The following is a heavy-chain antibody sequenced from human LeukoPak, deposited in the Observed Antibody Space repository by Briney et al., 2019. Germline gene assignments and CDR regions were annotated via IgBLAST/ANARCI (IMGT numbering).Heavy chain of an antibody. D-gene: IGHD5-18*01. J-gene: IGHJ4*02. V-gene: IGHV4-59*01. CDR1: GGSISSYY. CDR2: IYYSGST. Sequence: SETLSLTCTVSGGSISSYYWSWIRQPPGKGLEWIGYIYYSGSTNYNPPLKSRVTISVDTSKNQFSLKLSSVTAADTAVYYCASSTAMIYYFDYWGQGTLVTVSS. CDR3: ASSTAMIYYFDY.